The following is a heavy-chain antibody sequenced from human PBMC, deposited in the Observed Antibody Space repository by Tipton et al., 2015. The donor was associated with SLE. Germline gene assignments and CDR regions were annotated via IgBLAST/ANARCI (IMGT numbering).Heavy chain of an antibody. CDR3: ALLKYSGAGAVDY. V-gene: IGHV5-51*03. CDR2: IHPDDTDT. Sequence: QSGAEVKKPGESLKISCKASGYTFSSYRIGWVRQMPGKGLEWMGIIHPDDTDTRYSPSFQGQVTFSVDKSINTAYLQWSSLRASDTAMYFCALLKYSGAGAVDYWGQGTLFTVSS. CDR1: GYTFSSYR. J-gene: IGHJ4*02. D-gene: IGHD5-12*01.